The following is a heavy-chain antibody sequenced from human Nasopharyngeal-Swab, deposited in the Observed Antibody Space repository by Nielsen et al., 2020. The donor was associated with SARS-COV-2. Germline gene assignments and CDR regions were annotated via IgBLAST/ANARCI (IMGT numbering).Heavy chain of an antibody. CDR1: GYTFTSYY. CDR2: INPSGGST. J-gene: IGHJ6*03. Sequence: ASAKVSCKASGYTFTSYYMHWVRQAPGQGLEWMGIINPSGGSTSYAQKFQGRVTMTRDTSTSTVYMELSSLRSEDTAVYYCARDGRLTSFGVASPYYYYYYYMDVWGKGTTVTVSS. V-gene: IGHV1-46*01. CDR3: ARDGRLTSFGVASPYYYYYYYMDV. D-gene: IGHD3-3*01.